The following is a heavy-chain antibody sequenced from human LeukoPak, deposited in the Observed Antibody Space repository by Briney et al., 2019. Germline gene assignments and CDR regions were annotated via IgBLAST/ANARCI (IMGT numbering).Heavy chain of an antibody. V-gene: IGHV4-59*08. Sequence: SETLSLTCTVSGGSISSYYWSWLRQPPGKGLEWIGYIYYSGSTNYNPSLKSRVTISVDTSKNQFSLKLSSVTAADTAVYYCARHSGYDHNWFDPWGQGTLVTVSS. J-gene: IGHJ5*02. CDR1: GGSISSYY. CDR3: ARHSGYDHNWFDP. CDR2: IYYSGST. D-gene: IGHD5-12*01.